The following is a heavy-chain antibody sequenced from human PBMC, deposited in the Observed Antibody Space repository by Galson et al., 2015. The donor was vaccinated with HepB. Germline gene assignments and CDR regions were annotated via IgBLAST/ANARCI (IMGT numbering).Heavy chain of an antibody. Sequence: SLRLSCAASGFTFRVYGMHWVRQAPGKGLEWVAVIWYDGRNKYYADSVKGRFTISRDDSKNTPYLQMNTLRAEDTAEYYCARHASTSTVTRGGFDYGGQGTLVTVSS. V-gene: IGHV3-33*01. D-gene: IGHD4-17*01. J-gene: IGHJ4*02. CDR3: ARHASTSTVTRGGFDY. CDR1: GFTFRVYG. CDR2: IWYDGRNK.